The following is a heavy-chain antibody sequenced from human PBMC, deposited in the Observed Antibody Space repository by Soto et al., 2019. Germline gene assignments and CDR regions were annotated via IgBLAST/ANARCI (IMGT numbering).Heavy chain of an antibody. CDR2: ISNDGGDK. D-gene: IGHD6-19*01. CDR3: ASRLPLRGSGWYQFDS. V-gene: IGHV3-33*01. CDR1: GFSFSSYG. Sequence: QVQLVESGGGVVQPGRSLRLSCAASGFSFSSYGIHWVRQAPGKGLEWVALISNDGGDKNFADSVKGRFTGSRDNSRNTVYLEMNSLRIEDTAVYYCASRLPLRGSGWYQFDSWGQGTLVTVSS. J-gene: IGHJ4*02.